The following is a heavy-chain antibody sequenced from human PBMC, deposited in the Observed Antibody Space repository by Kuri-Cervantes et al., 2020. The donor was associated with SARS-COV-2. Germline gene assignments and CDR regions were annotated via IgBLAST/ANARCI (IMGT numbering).Heavy chain of an antibody. J-gene: IGHJ5*02. V-gene: IGHV1-69*06. Sequence: SVKVSCKASGGTFSSFGISWVRQAPGQGLEWMGRIIPIFHTTNFAPRFQGRLTLSADRSTSTAYMELSGLRSEDTAVYYCARELIGAAMVYWFDPWGQGTLVTVSS. D-gene: IGHD5-18*01. CDR3: ARELIGAAMVYWFDP. CDR1: GGTFSSFG. CDR2: IIPIFHTT.